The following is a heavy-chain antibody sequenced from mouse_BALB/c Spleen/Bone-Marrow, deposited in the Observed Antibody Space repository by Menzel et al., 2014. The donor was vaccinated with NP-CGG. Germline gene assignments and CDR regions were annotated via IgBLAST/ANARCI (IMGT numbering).Heavy chain of an antibody. CDR2: ISTFSSNT. V-gene: IGHV1-67*01. Sequence: VQLQQSGPELVRPGVSGKISCKGSGYTFTDYAMHWVKQSHAKSLEWIGVISTFSSNTNYNQKFKGKATMTVDKSSSTAYMELARLTSEDSAIYYCARETGRGYFDYWGQGTTLTVSS. CDR3: ARETGRGYFDY. CDR1: GYTFTDYA. J-gene: IGHJ2*01. D-gene: IGHD4-1*01.